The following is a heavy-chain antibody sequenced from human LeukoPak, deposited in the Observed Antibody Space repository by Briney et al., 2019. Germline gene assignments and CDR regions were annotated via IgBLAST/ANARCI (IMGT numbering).Heavy chain of an antibody. CDR3: ARGNISSSNLFDP. CDR1: GFTFSSYS. J-gene: IGHJ5*02. CDR2: ISSSSSTI. D-gene: IGHD6-13*01. V-gene: IGHV3-48*04. Sequence: GGSLRLSCAASGFTFSSYSMNWVRQAPGKGLEWVSYISSSSSTIYYADSVKGRFTISRDNAKNSLYLQMNSLRAEDTAVYYCARGNISSSNLFDPWGQGTLVTVSS.